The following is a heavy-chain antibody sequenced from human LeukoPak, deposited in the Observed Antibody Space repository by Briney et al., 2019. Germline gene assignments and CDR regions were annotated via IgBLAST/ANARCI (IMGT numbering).Heavy chain of an antibody. Sequence: SETLSLTCSVSGGPISSNGYYWGWLRQPPGKGLEWIGAIYYSGSAYYNPSLKSRVTISVDTSKNQFSLKVTSVTAADTAVYYCARAYGARPYYYFDYWGQGTLVTVSS. CDR2: IYYSGSA. D-gene: IGHD4-17*01. CDR3: ARAYGARPYYYFDY. CDR1: GGPISSNGYY. J-gene: IGHJ4*02. V-gene: IGHV4-39*01.